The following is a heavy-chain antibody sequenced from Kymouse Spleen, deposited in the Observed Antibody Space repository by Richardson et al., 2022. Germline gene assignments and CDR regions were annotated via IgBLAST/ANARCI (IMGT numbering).Heavy chain of an antibody. V-gene: IGHV4-4*02. CDR3: ARNTGYCSSTSCLNWFDP. D-gene: IGHD2-2*02. CDR2: IYHSGST. CDR1: GGSISSSNW. Sequence: QVQLQESGPGLVKPSGTLSLTCAVSGGSISSSNWWSWVRQPPGKGLEWIGEIYHSGSTNYNPSLKSRVTISVDKSKNQFSLKLSSVTAADTAVYYCARNTGYCSSTSCLNWFDPWGQGTLVTVSS. J-gene: IGHJ5*02.